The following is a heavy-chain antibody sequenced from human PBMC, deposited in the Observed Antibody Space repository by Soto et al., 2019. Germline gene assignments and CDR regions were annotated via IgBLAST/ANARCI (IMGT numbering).Heavy chain of an antibody. CDR2: IYYSGKT. D-gene: IGHD3-16*01. CDR3: ARHSIYYDHGTNWFDP. Sequence: QLQLQESGPGLVMTSETLSLTCTVSGDSISSSAYYWGWIRQPPGRGLECIGSIYYSGKTYYNPSLQSRVTLSVDTSKNQFSLKLNSVTAADTAVYFCARHSIYYDHGTNWFDPWGQGTLVTVSS. CDR1: GDSISSSAYY. V-gene: IGHV4-39*01. J-gene: IGHJ5*02.